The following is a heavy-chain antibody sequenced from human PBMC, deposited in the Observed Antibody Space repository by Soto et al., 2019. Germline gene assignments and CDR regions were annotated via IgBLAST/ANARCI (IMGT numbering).Heavy chain of an antibody. V-gene: IGHV5-51*01. CDR2: IYPGDSDT. CDR1: GYSFTSYW. Sequence: GESLKISCKGSGYSFTSYWIGWVRQMPGKGLEWMGIIYPGDSDTRYSPSFQGQVTISADKSISTAYLQWSSLKASDTAMYYCARNTYYDFWSGSGYYYYYMDVWGKGTTVTVS. J-gene: IGHJ6*03. D-gene: IGHD3-3*01. CDR3: ARNTYYDFWSGSGYYYYYMDV.